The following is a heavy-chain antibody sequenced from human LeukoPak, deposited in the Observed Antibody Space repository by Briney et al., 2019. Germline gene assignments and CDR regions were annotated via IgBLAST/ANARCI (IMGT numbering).Heavy chain of an antibody. D-gene: IGHD6-13*01. Sequence: PGGSLRLSCAASGFTFSSYEMNWVRQAPGKGLEWVSYISSSGSTIYYADSVKGRFTISRDNAKNSLYLQMNSLRAEDTAVYYCAREGGSSWYYFGYWGQGTLVTVSS. CDR2: ISSSGSTI. J-gene: IGHJ4*02. CDR3: AREGGSSWYYFGY. V-gene: IGHV3-48*03. CDR1: GFTFSSYE.